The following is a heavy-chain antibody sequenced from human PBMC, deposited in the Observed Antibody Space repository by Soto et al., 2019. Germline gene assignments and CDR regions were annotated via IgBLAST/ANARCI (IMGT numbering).Heavy chain of an antibody. CDR3: ARDLGGFDP. CDR1: GASISSSSW. CDR2: VYHSGDT. J-gene: IGHJ5*02. Sequence: QVQLQESGPGLVKPSGTLTVTCTVSGASISSSSWWSWVRQPPGKGLEWIGEVYHSGDTNYNPSLKSRVSLSVDKSKNQLSLNLTSVTAADTAVYYCARDLGGFDPWGQGTLVTVSS. V-gene: IGHV4-4*02. D-gene: IGHD7-27*01.